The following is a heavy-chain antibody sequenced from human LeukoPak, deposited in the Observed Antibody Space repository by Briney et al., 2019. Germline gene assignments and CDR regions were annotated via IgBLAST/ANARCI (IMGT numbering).Heavy chain of an antibody. Sequence: GGSLRLSCTGSGFTFSAYYMSWIRQAPGKGLEWVSYISDSSSTTYYADSLKGRFTISRDNAKNSLYLQMNSLRAEDTAVYYCARDRGDFWSGYYTNYFDYWGQGTLVTVSS. D-gene: IGHD3-3*01. CDR1: GFTFSAYY. CDR3: ARDRGDFWSGYYTNYFDY. J-gene: IGHJ4*02. CDR2: ISDSSSTT. V-gene: IGHV3-11*04.